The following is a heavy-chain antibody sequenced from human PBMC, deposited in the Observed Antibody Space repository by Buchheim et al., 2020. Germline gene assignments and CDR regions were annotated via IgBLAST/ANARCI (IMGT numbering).Heavy chain of an antibody. CDR3: AQTTYYYDGSGYYCFDY. V-gene: IGHV2-70*01. J-gene: IGHJ4*02. CDR2: IDWDDDK. D-gene: IGHD3-22*01. CDR1: GFSLSTSGVC. Sequence: QVTLRESGPALVKPTQTLTLTCTFSGFSLSTSGVCVSWIRQPPGQALEWLALIDWDDDKYYSTFLKTRLTISKDTSKNQVVLTMTNMDPVDTATYYCAQTTYYYDGSGYYCFDYWGQGTL.